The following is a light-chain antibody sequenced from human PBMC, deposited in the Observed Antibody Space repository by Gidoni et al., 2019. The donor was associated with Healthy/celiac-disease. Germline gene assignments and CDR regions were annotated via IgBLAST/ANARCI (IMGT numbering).Light chain of an antibody. Sequence: EIVLTQSPGTLSLSPGERATLSCRASQSVSSSYLAWYQQKPGQAPRILSYGASSRATGIPDRFSGSGSGTDFTLTISRLDPEDFAVYYCQQYGSSPLTFXGXTKVEIK. V-gene: IGKV3-20*01. CDR1: QSVSSSY. CDR3: QQYGSSPLT. J-gene: IGKJ4*01. CDR2: GAS.